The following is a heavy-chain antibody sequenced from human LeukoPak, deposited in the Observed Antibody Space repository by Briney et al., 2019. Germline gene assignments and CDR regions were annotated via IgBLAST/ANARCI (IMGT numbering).Heavy chain of an antibody. CDR3: ARESEAFDY. CDR2: ISYDGSDE. CDR1: GFTFRNYA. J-gene: IGHJ4*02. Sequence: QSGGSLRLSCAVSGFTFRNYAMHWVRQAPGKGLEWVAVISYDGSDEYFADSVKGRSTISRDNSKNTLYLQMNSLRAEDTAVYYCARESEAFDYWGQGTLVTVSS. V-gene: IGHV3-30-3*01.